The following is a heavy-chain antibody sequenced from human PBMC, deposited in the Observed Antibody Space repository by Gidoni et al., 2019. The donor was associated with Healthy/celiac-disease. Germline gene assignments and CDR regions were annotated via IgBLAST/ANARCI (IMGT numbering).Heavy chain of an antibody. D-gene: IGHD4-17*01. CDR2: INHSGST. J-gene: IGHJ4*02. Sequence: QVQLQPWGAGLWTPSEPRSLTCAVYGGSFSGYYWSWNRQPPGKGLEWIGEINHSGSTNYNPSLKSRVTISVDTSKNQFSLKLSSVTAADTAVYYCARGRGEMTTVTTGDYWGQGTLVTVSS. CDR3: ARGRGEMTTVTTGDY. CDR1: GGSFSGYY. V-gene: IGHV4-34*01.